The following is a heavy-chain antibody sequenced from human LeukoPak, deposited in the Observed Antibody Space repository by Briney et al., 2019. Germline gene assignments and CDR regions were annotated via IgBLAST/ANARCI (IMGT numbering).Heavy chain of an antibody. Sequence: GASVKVSCKASGYIFTGYYMHWMRQAPGQGLEWMGWISAYNGNTNYAQKLQGRVTMTTDTSTSTAYMELRSLKSDDTAVYYCARDPPKGYCSGGSCYSYFDYWGQGTLVTVSS. D-gene: IGHD2-15*01. J-gene: IGHJ4*02. CDR2: ISAYNGNT. CDR3: ARDPPKGYCSGGSCYSYFDY. CDR1: GYIFTGYY. V-gene: IGHV1-18*04.